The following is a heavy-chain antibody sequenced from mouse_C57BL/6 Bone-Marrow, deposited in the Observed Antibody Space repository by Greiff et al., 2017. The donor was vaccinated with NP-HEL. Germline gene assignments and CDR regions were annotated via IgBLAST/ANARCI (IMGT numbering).Heavy chain of an antibody. CDR3: ARDDYAMDY. CDR2: INPNNGGT. CDR1: GYTFTDYY. Sequence: VQLQQSGPELVKPGASVKISCKASGYTFTDYYMNWVKQSHGKSLEWIGDINPNNGGTSYNQKFKGKATLTVDKSSSTAYMEPRSLTSEDSAVYYCARDDYAMDYWGQGTSVTVSS. V-gene: IGHV1-26*01. J-gene: IGHJ4*01.